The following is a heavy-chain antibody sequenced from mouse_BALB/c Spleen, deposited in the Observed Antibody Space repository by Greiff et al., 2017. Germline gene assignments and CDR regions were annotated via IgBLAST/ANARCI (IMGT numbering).Heavy chain of an antibody. CDR2: IDPETGGT. CDR1: GYTFTDYE. CDR3: ARWDRYDRSFAY. Sequence: QVQLKQSGAELVRPGASVTLSCKASGYTFTDYEMHWVKQTPVHGLEWIGAIDPETGGTAYNQKFKGKATLTADKSSSTAYMQLSSLTSEDSAVYFCARWDRYDRSFAYWGQGTLVTVSA. J-gene: IGHJ3*01. V-gene: IGHV1-15*01. D-gene: IGHD2-14*01.